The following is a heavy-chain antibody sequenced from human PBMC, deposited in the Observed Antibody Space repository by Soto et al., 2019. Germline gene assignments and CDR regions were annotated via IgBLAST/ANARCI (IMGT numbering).Heavy chain of an antibody. V-gene: IGHV4-34*01. Sequence: QVQLQQWGAGLLKPSETLSLTCAVYGGSFSGYYWSRIRQPPGKGLEWIGEINHSGSTNYNPSLKSRVTISVDTSKNQFSLKLSSVTAADTAVYYCARPRYSGYAPGWFDPWGQGTLVTVSS. D-gene: IGHD5-12*01. CDR1: GGSFSGYY. J-gene: IGHJ5*02. CDR3: ARPRYSGYAPGWFDP. CDR2: INHSGST.